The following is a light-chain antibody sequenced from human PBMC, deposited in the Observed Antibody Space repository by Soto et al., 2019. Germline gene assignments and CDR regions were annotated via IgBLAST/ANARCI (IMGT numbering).Light chain of an antibody. Sequence: QSALIQPRPVSGSPGQSVTISCTGTSSDVGHYNFVFWYQHHPGKAPKPMIYRVSQRPSGVPDRFSGSKSGNTASLTISGLQAEDEADYYCCSFAGSNTYVVFGGGTKLTVL. CDR3: CSFAGSNTYVV. CDR2: RVS. J-gene: IGLJ2*01. CDR1: SSDVGHYNF. V-gene: IGLV2-11*01.